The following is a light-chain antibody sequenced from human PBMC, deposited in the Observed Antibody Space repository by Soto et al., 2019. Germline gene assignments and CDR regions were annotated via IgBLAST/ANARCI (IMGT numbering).Light chain of an antibody. J-gene: IGLJ1*01. CDR1: SSNIGGTNY. V-gene: IGLV1-47*02. Sequence: QSVLTQPPSASGTPGQKVFISCSGSSSNIGGTNYAYWYQQLPGAAPKLLMHSNNLRPSGVPERISGSKFGTAASLAITGFQTGDEADYYCGSWDSSLSAYVFGTGTKV. CDR2: SNN. CDR3: GSWDSSLSAYV.